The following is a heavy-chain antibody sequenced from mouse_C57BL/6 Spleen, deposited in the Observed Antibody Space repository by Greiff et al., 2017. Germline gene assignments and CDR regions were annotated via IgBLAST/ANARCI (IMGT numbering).Heavy chain of an antibody. Sequence: EVQLVESGGGLVKPGGSLKLSCAASGFTFSDYGMHWVRQAPEKGLEWVAYISSGSSTIYYADTVKGRFTITRDNSRNIRFIQMTGLRAEDTAMCYCARPIHCYGSSSDYAIDYWGQGTSVTVSS. CDR1: GFTFSDYG. D-gene: IGHD1-1*01. CDR3: ARPIHCYGSSSDYAIDY. J-gene: IGHJ4*01. CDR2: ISSGSSTI. V-gene: IGHV5-17*01.